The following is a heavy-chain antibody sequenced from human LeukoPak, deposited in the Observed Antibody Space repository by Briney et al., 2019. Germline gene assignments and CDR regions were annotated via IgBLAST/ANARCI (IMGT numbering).Heavy chain of an antibody. Sequence: PGGSLRLSCTPSGFIFSNYAMHWVRQAPGKGLEWVAVISYDGSNKYYADSVKGRFTISRDNSKNTLYLQMNSLRAEDTAVYYCARNYYDSSGYYYAVDYWGQETLVTVSS. CDR2: ISYDGSNK. D-gene: IGHD3-22*01. CDR1: GFIFSNYA. CDR3: ARNYYDSSGYYYAVDY. J-gene: IGHJ4*02. V-gene: IGHV3-30-3*01.